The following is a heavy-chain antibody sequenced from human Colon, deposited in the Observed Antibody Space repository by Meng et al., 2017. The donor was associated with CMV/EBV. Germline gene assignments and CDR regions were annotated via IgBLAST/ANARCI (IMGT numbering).Heavy chain of an antibody. CDR3: AFRNGNGGNWFDP. CDR1: GLPLTSSGVG. CDR2: IYWDDDK. V-gene: IGHV2-5*02. J-gene: IGHJ5*02. D-gene: IGHD2-8*01. Sequence: FSGLPLTSSGVGVGWIRQTPGKALEWLALIYWDDDKRYRPSLKNRLTITMDTAKNQVVLTMSNMADVDTGTYYCAFRNGNGGNWFDPWGQGTRVTVSS.